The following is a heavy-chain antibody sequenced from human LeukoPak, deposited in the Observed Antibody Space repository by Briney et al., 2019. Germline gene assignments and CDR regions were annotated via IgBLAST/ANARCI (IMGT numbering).Heavy chain of an antibody. V-gene: IGHV4-34*01. J-gene: IGHJ4*02. CDR1: GGSFSGYY. D-gene: IGHD2-2*01. Sequence: SETLSLTCAVYGGSFSGYYWSWIRPPPRQGLEWIGEINHSGSTNYNPSLKSRVTISVDTSKNQFSLKLSSVTAADTAVYYCARGRYVVVPAAILYFDYWGQGTLVTVSS. CDR2: INHSGST. CDR3: ARGRYVVVPAAILYFDY.